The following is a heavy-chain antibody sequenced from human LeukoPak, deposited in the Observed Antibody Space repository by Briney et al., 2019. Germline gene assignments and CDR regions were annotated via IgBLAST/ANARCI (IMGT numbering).Heavy chain of an antibody. J-gene: IGHJ1*01. CDR3: ARGPRNSSSYQYFQH. Sequence: GGSLRLSCAASGFTFSTYSIDWVRQAPGKGLEWVSSISSSSAYIYCADSEKGRFTISRDNAKNSLYLQMNSLRVEDTAVYYCARGPRNSSSYQYFQHWGQGTLVTVSS. V-gene: IGHV3-21*01. CDR1: GFTFSTYS. CDR2: ISSSSAYI. D-gene: IGHD6-13*01.